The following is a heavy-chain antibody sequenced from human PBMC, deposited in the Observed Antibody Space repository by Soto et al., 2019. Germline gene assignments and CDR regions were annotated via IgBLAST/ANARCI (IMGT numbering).Heavy chain of an antibody. J-gene: IGHJ4*02. Sequence: QAQAVQSGAEVRKPGSSVKLSCKASEGTFNSYAIAWLRQAPGQGLEWMGGIIPYYNTLNYAQKFQDRVTSTADDSTNTVYMELSSLRSDDTAVYFCASGASRWYPYFFDSWAQGTLVTVSS. D-gene: IGHD6-13*01. CDR2: IIPYYNTL. V-gene: IGHV1-69*01. CDR3: ASGASRWYPYFFDS. CDR1: EGTFNSYA.